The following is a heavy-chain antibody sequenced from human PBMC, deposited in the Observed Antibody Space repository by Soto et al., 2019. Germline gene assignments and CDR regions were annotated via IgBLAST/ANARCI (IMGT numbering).Heavy chain of an antibody. Sequence: QVQLVQSGAEVKKPGSSVKVSCKASGGTFSSYAISWVRQAPGQGLEWMGGIIPIFGTANYAQKFQGRFTITADESTSTAYMELSSLRSDDTAVYYCARGSPISITVIPLYYYYGMDVWGQGTTVTVSS. D-gene: IGHD4-17*01. CDR1: GGTFSSYA. V-gene: IGHV1-69*01. CDR3: ARGSPISITVIPLYYYYGMDV. CDR2: IIPIFGTA. J-gene: IGHJ6*02.